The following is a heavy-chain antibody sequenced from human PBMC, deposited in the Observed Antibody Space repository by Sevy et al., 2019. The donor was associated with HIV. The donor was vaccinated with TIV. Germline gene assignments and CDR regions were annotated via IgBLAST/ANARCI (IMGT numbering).Heavy chain of an antibody. D-gene: IGHD3-10*01. V-gene: IGHV3-30*18. CDR1: GFTFSSYG. CDR2: ISYDGSNK. J-gene: IGHJ6*02. Sequence: GGSLRLSCAASGFTFSSYGMHWVRQAPGKGLEWVAVISYDGSNKYYADSVKGRFTISRDNSKNTLYLQMNSLRAEDTAGYYCAKGSGRPVPPYYYYYGMDVWGQGTTVTVSS. CDR3: AKGSGRPVPPYYYYYGMDV.